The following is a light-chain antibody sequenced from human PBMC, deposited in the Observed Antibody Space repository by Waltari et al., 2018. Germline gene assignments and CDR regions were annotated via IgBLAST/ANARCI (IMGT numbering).Light chain of an antibody. CDR1: SSDIGAYSR. CDR2: DVR. CDR3: CAYRSDNTFL. V-gene: IGLV2-18*02. J-gene: IGLJ7*01. Sequence: QSALTQPPSVSKSLGQSVTISCTRTSSDIGAYSRVSWYFQHPGTAPRLLIYDVRKRPPGVSDRFSGSKSGNTASLTISGLQAEDEADYYCCAYRSDNTFLFGGGTRLTVL.